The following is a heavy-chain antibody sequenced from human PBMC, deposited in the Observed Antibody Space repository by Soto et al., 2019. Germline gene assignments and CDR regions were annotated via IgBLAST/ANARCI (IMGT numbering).Heavy chain of an antibody. Sequence: GGSLRLSCAASGFTFSSYGMHWVRQAPGKGLEWVAVISYDGSNKYYADSVKGRFTISRDNSKNTLYLQMNSLRAEDTAVYYCAKGGGYCSGGSCYPDHYFDYWGQGTLVTVSS. CDR3: AKGGGYCSGGSCYPDHYFDY. V-gene: IGHV3-30*18. D-gene: IGHD2-15*01. CDR2: ISYDGSNK. CDR1: GFTFSSYG. J-gene: IGHJ4*02.